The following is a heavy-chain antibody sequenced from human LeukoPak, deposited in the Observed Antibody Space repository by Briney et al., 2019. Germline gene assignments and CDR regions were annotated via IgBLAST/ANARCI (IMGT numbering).Heavy chain of an antibody. V-gene: IGHV3-30*02. CDR1: GFTFSSYN. Sequence: GGSLRLSCAASGFTFSSYNMHWVRQAPGKGLEWVAFIRNDGSDKNYADSVKGRLTISRDNSKNTLHLQMNSLRDEGMAVYYCAKDSGGVASAFDHWGQGTLVTVSS. D-gene: IGHD2-15*01. CDR2: IRNDGSDK. CDR3: AKDSGGVASAFDH. J-gene: IGHJ4*02.